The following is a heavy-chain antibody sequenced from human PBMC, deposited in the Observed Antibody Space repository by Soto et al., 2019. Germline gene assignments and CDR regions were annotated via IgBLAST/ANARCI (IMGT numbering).Heavy chain of an antibody. CDR1: GYTLTGYY. Sequence: GASVKGSCKASGYTLTGYYMHWVRQAPGQGLEWMGWINPNSGGTNYAQKFQGWVTMTRDTSISTAYMELSRLRSDDTAVYYCARDVNKRSIAARTYYYYYGMDVWGQGTTVTVSS. CDR3: ARDVNKRSIAARTYYYYYGMDV. CDR2: INPNSGGT. D-gene: IGHD6-6*01. V-gene: IGHV1-2*04. J-gene: IGHJ6*02.